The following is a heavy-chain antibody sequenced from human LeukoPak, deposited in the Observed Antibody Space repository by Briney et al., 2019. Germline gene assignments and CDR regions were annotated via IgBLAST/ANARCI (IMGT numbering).Heavy chain of an antibody. J-gene: IGHJ4*02. CDR3: AVLGGY. D-gene: IGHD4/OR15-4a*01. CDR1: AYSISSGYY. V-gene: IGHV4-38-2*01. CDR2: VFHTGST. Sequence: PSETLSLTCAVSAYSISSGYYWGWIRQPPGQGLEWIASVFHTGSTYYNPSLKSRVTMSVDTSKNQFSLNLNSVTAADTAVYYCAVLGGYWGQGTLVTVSS.